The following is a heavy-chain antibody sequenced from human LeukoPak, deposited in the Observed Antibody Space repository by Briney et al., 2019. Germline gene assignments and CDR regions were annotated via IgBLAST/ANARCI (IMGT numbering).Heavy chain of an antibody. CDR1: GYTFTSYA. CDR3: ARGTAVAGTFGDY. J-gene: IGHJ4*02. D-gene: IGHD6-19*01. V-gene: IGHV1-3*01. CDR2: INAGNGNT. Sequence: ASVKVSCKASGYTFTSYAMHWVRQAPGQRLEWMGWINAGNGNTKYSQKFQGRVTITRDTSASTAHMELSSLRSEDTAVYYCARGTAVAGTFGDYWGQGTLVTVSS.